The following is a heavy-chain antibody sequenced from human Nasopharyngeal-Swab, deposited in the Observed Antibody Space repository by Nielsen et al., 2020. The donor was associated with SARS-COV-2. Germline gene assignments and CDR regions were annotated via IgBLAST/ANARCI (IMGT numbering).Heavy chain of an antibody. D-gene: IGHD1-7*01. Sequence: GESLKISCVASGLTFSDYYMSWIRQAPGKGLEWVANIAQDGSESHYVDSVKGRFTISRDNAWNSLYLQMNSLRAEDTAVYYCATNWDYRFDYWGQGTLVTVSS. V-gene: IGHV3-7*01. J-gene: IGHJ4*02. CDR2: IAQDGSES. CDR1: GLTFSDYY. CDR3: ATNWDYRFDY.